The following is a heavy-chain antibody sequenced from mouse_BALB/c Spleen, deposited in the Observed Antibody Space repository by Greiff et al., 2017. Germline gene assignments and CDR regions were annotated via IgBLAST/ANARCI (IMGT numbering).Heavy chain of an antibody. CDR2: ISSGSSTI. CDR1: GFTFSSFG. J-gene: IGHJ4*01. CDR3: ARCYYGTGAMDY. D-gene: IGHD1-2*01. V-gene: IGHV5-17*02. Sequence: EVKVEESGGGLVQPGGSRKLSCAASGFTFSSFGMHWVRQAPEKGLEWVAYISSGSSTIYYADTVKGRFTISRDNPKNTLFLQMTSLRSEDTAMYYCARCYYGTGAMDYWGQGTSVTVSS.